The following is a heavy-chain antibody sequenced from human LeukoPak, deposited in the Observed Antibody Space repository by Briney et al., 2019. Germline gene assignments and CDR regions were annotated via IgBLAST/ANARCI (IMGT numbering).Heavy chain of an antibody. V-gene: IGHV1-69*04. CDR3: ARDRDYYDSSGYPPYDY. D-gene: IGHD3-22*01. Sequence: ASVKVSCKASGGTFSSYAISWVRQAPGQGLEWMGRIIPILGIANYAQKFQGRVTITADKSTSTAYMELSSLRSEDTAVYYCARDRDYYDSSGYPPYDYWGQGTLVTVSS. CDR1: GGTFSSYA. J-gene: IGHJ4*02. CDR2: IIPILGIA.